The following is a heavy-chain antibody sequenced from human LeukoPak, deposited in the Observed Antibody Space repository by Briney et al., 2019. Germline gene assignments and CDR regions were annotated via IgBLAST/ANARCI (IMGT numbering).Heavy chain of an antibody. CDR3: ATSQSSVAGIVGD. D-gene: IGHD6-19*01. Sequence: GGSLRLFCAASGFTFSDYFMTWIRQAPGKGLEWVSYISGSGSNKYYADSVKGRFTISRDNAKNSLYLQMNSLRVEDMAVYYCATSQSSVAGIVGDWGQGTLVTVSS. CDR2: ISGSGSNK. CDR1: GFTFSDYF. J-gene: IGHJ4*02. V-gene: IGHV3-11*04.